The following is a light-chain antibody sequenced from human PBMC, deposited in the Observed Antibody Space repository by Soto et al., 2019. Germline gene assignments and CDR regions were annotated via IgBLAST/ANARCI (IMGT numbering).Light chain of an antibody. Sequence: QLARNQPASVSRSHGQSGHIISTRTSRDVGGYNYVSWYQQHPGKAPKLMIYDVSNRPSGVSNRFSGSKSGNTASLTISGLQAEDEADYYCSSYTSSSTYVFGTGTKVTVL. V-gene: IGLV2-14*01. CDR2: DVS. J-gene: IGLJ1*01. CDR3: SSYTSSSTYV. CDR1: SRDVGGYNY.